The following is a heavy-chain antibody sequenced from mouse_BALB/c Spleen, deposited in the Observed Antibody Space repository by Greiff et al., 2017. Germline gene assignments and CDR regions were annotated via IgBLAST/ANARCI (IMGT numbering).Heavy chain of an antibody. CDR1: GFTFSSYG. D-gene: IGHD2-1*01. J-gene: IGHJ1*01. V-gene: IGHV5-6-3*01. Sequence: EVKLVESGGGLVQPGGSLKLSCAASGFTFSSYGMSWVRQTPDKRLELVATINSNGGSTYYPDSVKGRFTISRDNAKNTLYLQMSSLKSEDTAMYYCAREGGNYDWYFDVWGAGTTVTVSS. CDR2: INSNGGST. CDR3: AREGGNYDWYFDV.